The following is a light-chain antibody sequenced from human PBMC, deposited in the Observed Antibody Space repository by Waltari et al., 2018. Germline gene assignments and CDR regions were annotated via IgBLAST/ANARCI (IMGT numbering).Light chain of an antibody. CDR2: YDR. V-gene: IGLV3-21*04. J-gene: IGLJ1*01. Sequence: SYVVTQPPSVSVAPGETATITCGGDNIGTSSVHWYQQKAGQAPVLVIFYDRDRPSGIPARFSGSNSGNTATLTISRVEAGDEARYYCHVWHPHVDPGVFGTGTEVTVL. CDR1: NIGTSS. CDR3: HVWHPHVDPGV.